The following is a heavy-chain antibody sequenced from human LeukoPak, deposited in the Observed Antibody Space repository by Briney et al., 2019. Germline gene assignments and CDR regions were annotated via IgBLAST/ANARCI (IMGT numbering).Heavy chain of an antibody. CDR1: GFTFSRYW. D-gene: IGHD2-15*01. Sequence: PGGSLRPSCAASGFTFSRYWMSWVRQAPGKGLEWVANTKQDGSEKYYVDSVKGRFTISRDNAKNSLYLQMNSLRAEDTAVYYCRCSGQRNSGWYVDLWGRGTLVTVSS. V-gene: IGHV3-7*02. CDR2: TKQDGSEK. J-gene: IGHJ2*01. CDR3: RCSGQRNSGWYVDL.